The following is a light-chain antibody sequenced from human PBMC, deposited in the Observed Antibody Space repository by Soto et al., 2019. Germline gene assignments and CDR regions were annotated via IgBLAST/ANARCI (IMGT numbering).Light chain of an antibody. CDR2: DVS. CDR3: ASYATIGAWV. Sequence: QSALTQPASVSGSPGQSIIISCTATSSYVGTYNYVSWFQHHTGKATQLMIYDVSNRPSGVSFRFSGSKSVNTAALTISGLQCKYEGDYYCASYATIGAWVFGGGTKRTVL. V-gene: IGLV2-14*03. J-gene: IGLJ3*02. CDR1: SSYVGTYNY.